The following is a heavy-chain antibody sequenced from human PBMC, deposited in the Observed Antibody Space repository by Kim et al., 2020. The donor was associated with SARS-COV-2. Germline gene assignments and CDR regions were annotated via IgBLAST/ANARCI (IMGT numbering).Heavy chain of an antibody. CDR2: IYNSGST. J-gene: IGHJ2*01. D-gene: IGHD4-4*01. CDR3: ADSSEDL. Sequence: SETLSLTCTVSGGSVSSSSHYWGWIRQPPGKGLEWIGCIHHSGSTIYNSGSTYYNPSLKSRVTMSVDTSKNQFSLRLRSVTAADTAVYYCADSSEDLWG. CDR1: GGSVSSSSHY. V-gene: IGHV4-39*01.